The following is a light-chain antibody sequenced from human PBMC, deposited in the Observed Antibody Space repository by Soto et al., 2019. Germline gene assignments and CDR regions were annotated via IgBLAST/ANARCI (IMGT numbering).Light chain of an antibody. V-gene: IGLV2-14*01. Sequence: QSALTQPASVSGSPGQSITISCTGTSSDVGGYKYVSWYQQHPGQAPKLMIYEVSNRPSGVSDRFSGSKSGNTASLTISGLQAEDEADYYCRSYTTSSSLDRVFGTGTKLTVL. J-gene: IGLJ1*01. CDR2: EVS. CDR1: SSDVGGYKY. CDR3: RSYTTSSSLDRV.